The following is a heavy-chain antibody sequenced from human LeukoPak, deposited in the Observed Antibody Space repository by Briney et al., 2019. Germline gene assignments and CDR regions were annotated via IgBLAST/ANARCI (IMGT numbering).Heavy chain of an antibody. CDR2: IYYSGST. V-gene: IGHV4-59*01. D-gene: IGHD1-26*01. CDR3: ARGGVGATSHFDY. CDR1: GGSISSYY. Sequence: SETLSLTCTVSGGSISSYYWSWIRQPPGKGLEWIGYIYYSGSTNYNPSLKSRVTISVDTSKNQFSLELSSVTAADTAVYYCARGGVGATSHFDYWGQGTLVTVSS. J-gene: IGHJ4*02.